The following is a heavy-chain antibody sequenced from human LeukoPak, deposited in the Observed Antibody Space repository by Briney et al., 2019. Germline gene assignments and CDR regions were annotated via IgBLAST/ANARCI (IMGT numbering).Heavy chain of an antibody. CDR3: ARSTFDYGDFDY. CDR2: IYTSGST. J-gene: IGHJ4*02. CDR1: GGSISSYY. D-gene: IGHD4-17*01. Sequence: SETLSLTCTVSGGSISSYYWSWIRQPAGKGLEWIGRIYTSGSTNYNPSLKSRVTMSVDTSKNQFYLKLSSVTAADTAVYYCARSTFDYGDFDYWGQGTLVTVSS. V-gene: IGHV4-4*07.